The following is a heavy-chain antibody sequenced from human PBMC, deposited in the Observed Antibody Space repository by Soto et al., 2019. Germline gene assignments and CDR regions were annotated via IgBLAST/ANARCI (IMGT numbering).Heavy chain of an antibody. Sequence: PSETLSHTCTVSGGSTSSGGHYWSWIRQHPGKGLEWIGYISYSGSTYYNPSLESRVTISGDTSKNQFSLKLSSVTAADTAVYYCARDALSRDSIWGQGTLVTV. V-gene: IGHV4-31*03. CDR2: ISYSGST. D-gene: IGHD3-22*01. J-gene: IGHJ4*02. CDR1: GGSTSSGGHY. CDR3: ARDALSRDSI.